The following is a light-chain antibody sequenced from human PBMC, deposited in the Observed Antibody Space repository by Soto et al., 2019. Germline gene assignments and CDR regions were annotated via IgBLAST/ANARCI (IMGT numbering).Light chain of an antibody. CDR1: QSVSSNY. CDR2: GAS. J-gene: IGKJ1*01. CDR3: QQYNIWPLWT. V-gene: IGKV3-20*01. Sequence: EIVLTQSPGTLSLSPGERATLSSRASQSVSSNYLAWYQQKPGQAPSLLIYGASSRANGIPDRFSGSVSATDFTLTFGSLQSEDFAVYFCQQYNIWPLWTFGQGTKVDIK.